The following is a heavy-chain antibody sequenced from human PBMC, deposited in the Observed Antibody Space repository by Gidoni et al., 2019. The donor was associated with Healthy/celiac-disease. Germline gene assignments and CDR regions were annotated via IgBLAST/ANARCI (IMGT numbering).Heavy chain of an antibody. CDR1: AFTFCSYR. CDR2: ISRSSSTI. Sequence: EVQLVESGGGLVQPGGSLRLSCAASAFTFCSYRRNWVRQAPGKGLEWVSYISRSSSTIYYADSVKGRFTISRDNAKNSLYMQMNSLRDEDTAVYYCARAKRGYSYGYKAGYFDLWGRGTLVTVCS. D-gene: IGHD5-18*01. V-gene: IGHV3-48*02. CDR3: ARAKRGYSYGYKAGYFDL. J-gene: IGHJ2*01.